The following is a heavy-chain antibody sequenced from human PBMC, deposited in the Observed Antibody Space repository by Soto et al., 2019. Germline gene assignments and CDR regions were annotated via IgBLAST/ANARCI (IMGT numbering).Heavy chain of an antibody. CDR2: ISSSSTI. CDR3: ASKLVTRAAEYFQH. Sequence: EVQLVESGGGLVQPGGSLRLSCAASGFTFSSYSMNWVRQAPGKGLEWVSYISSSSTIYYADSVKGRFTISRDNAKNSLYLQMNSLRDEDTAVYYCASKLVTRAAEYFQHWGQGTLVTVSS. D-gene: IGHD6-6*01. V-gene: IGHV3-48*02. J-gene: IGHJ1*01. CDR1: GFTFSSYS.